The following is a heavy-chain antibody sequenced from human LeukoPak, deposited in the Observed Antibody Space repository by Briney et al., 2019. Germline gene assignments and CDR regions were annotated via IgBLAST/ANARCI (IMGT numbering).Heavy chain of an antibody. CDR1: GFTFSSYA. CDR3: AKGYSYYDFWSGYYMEDYFDY. Sequence: GGSLRLSCAASGFTFSSYAMSWVRQAPGKGLEWVSAISGSGGSTYYADSVKGRFTISRDNSKNTLYLQMNSLRAEDTAVYYCAKGYSYYDFWSGYYMEDYFDYWGQGTLVTVSS. V-gene: IGHV3-23*01. J-gene: IGHJ4*02. CDR2: ISGSGGST. D-gene: IGHD3-3*01.